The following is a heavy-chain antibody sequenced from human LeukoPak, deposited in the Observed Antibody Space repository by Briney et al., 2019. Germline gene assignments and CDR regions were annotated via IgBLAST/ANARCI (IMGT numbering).Heavy chain of an antibody. Sequence: SETLSLTCTVSGGSISSYYWSWIRQPPGKGLEWIGYIYYSASTNYHPSIQSRVTMSVDTSKNHFSMKLTSVTAADPSISYCARGHSYYYYYMDVWDTGTTVTISS. D-gene: IGHD3-10*01. V-gene: IGHV4-59*01. CDR1: GGSISSYY. CDR2: IYYSAST. J-gene: IGHJ6*03. CDR3: ARGHSYYYYYMDV.